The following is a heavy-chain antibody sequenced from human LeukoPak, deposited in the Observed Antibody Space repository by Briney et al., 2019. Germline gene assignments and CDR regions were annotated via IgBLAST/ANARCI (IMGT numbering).Heavy chain of an antibody. CDR1: GGSISSSSYY. CDR3: AREWNWNVGDDYFDY. V-gene: IGHV4-39*07. J-gene: IGHJ4*02. Sequence: PSETLSLTCTVSGGSISSSSYYWGWVRQPPGKGLEWIGSMYYSGSTYYNPSLKSRVTISVDTSKNQFSLKLSSVTAADTAVYYCAREWNWNVGDDYFDYWGQGTLVTVSS. D-gene: IGHD1-1*01. CDR2: MYYSGST.